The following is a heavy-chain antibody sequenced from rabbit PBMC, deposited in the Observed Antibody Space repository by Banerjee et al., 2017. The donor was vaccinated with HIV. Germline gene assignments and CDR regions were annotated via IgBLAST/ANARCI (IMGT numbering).Heavy chain of an antibody. Sequence: QSLEESGGGLVQPGGSLALTCKASGFDLSSDYYMCWVRQAPGKGLEWIGCIYTGSGSTDYASWAKGRFTISKTSSTTVTLQMTSLTAADTATYFCARDPRYAGSSVVHYFDLWGPGTLVTVS. CDR1: GFDLSSDYY. CDR3: ARDPRYAGSSVVHYFDL. J-gene: IGHJ4*01. CDR2: IYTGSGST. D-gene: IGHD8-1*01. V-gene: IGHV1S40*01.